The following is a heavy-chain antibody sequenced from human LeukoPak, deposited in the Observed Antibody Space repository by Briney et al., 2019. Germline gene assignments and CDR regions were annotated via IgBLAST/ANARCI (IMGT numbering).Heavy chain of an antibody. CDR2: IYYSGST. CDR3: ARTSSSWYGSHDY. CDR1: GGSISSSSYY. V-gene: IGHV4-39*07. Sequence: SETLSLTCTVSGGSISSSSYYWGWVRQPPGKGLEWIGSIYYSGSTYYNPSLKSRVTISVDTSKNQFSLKLSSVTAADTAVYYCARTSSSWYGSHDYWGQGTLVTVSS. D-gene: IGHD6-13*01. J-gene: IGHJ4*02.